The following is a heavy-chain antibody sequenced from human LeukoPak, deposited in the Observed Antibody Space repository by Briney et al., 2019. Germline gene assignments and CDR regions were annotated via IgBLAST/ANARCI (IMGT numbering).Heavy chain of an antibody. CDR1: GYAFTSYD. CDR3: AREADYGELFDY. V-gene: IGHV1-8*01. Sequence: GASVKVSCKASGYAFTSYDINWVRQATGQGLEWMGWMNPNSGNTGYAQKFQGRVTMTRNTSISTAYMELSSLRSEDTAVYYCAREADYGELFDYWGQGTLVTVSS. CDR2: MNPNSGNT. J-gene: IGHJ4*02. D-gene: IGHD4-17*01.